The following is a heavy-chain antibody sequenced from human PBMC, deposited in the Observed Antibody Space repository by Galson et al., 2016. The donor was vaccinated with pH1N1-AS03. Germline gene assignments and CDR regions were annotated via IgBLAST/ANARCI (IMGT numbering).Heavy chain of an antibody. D-gene: IGHD5-12*01. J-gene: IGHJ4*02. Sequence: SLRLSCAASGFSFSSYGMNWVRQAPGKGLEWVSYITSSSSMIYYADSVKGRFIISRDSAKNSLYLHMKSLRAEDTAVYYCARDRKGYGSSFDYWGQGTLVSVSS. CDR1: GFSFSSYG. V-gene: IGHV3-48*01. CDR2: ITSSSSMI. CDR3: ARDRKGYGSSFDY.